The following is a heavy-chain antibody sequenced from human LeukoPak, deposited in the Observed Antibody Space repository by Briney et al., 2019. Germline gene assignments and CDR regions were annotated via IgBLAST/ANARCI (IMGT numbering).Heavy chain of an antibody. V-gene: IGHV4-59*01. CDR3: ARISLRLGELS. CDR1: GGSISSYY. CDR2: IYYSGST. D-gene: IGHD3-16*01. Sequence: SETLSLTCTVSGGSISSYYWSWIRQPPGKGLEWIGYIYYSGSTNYTPSLKSRVTISVDTSKNQFSLKLSSVTAADTAVYYCARISLRLGELSWGQGTLVTVSS. J-gene: IGHJ5*02.